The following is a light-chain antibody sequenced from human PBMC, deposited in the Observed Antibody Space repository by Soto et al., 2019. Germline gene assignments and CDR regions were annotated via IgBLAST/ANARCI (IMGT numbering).Light chain of an antibody. J-gene: IGKJ4*01. CDR2: DAS. CDR3: QQRSNWPLT. Sequence: EIVLTQSPVTLSLSPGERATLSCRASQSVSSYLAWYQQKAGQAPRLLIYDASNRATGIPPRFSGSGSETDFTLTISSLEPEDFAVYYCQQRSNWPLTFGGGTTLEIK. CDR1: QSVSSY. V-gene: IGKV3-11*01.